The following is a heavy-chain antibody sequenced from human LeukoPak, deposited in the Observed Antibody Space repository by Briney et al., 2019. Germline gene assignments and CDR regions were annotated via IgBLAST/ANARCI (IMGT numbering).Heavy chain of an antibody. V-gene: IGHV4-4*07. J-gene: IGHJ5*02. CDR1: GGSISSHY. D-gene: IGHD3-10*01. CDR3: ARDAFGSGSYSGDLWVDR. CDR2: ISSSGHT. Sequence: SETLSLTCTVSGGSISSHYWTWIRQPAGRGLEWIGRISSSGHTNYNPSLKSRVTMSLDTSKNQFSLKLSSVTAADTAVYYCARDAFGSGSYSGDLWVDRWGQGTLVSVSS.